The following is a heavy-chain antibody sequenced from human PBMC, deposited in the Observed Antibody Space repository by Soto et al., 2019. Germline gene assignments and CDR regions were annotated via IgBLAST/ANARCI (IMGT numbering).Heavy chain of an antibody. V-gene: IGHV1-69*13. D-gene: IGHD1-26*01. J-gene: IGHJ4*02. CDR2: IIPIFGTA. Sequence: ASVKVSCKASGGTFSSYAISWVRQAPGRGLEWMGGIIPIFGTANYAQKFQGRVTITADESTSTAYMELSSLRSEDTAVYYREWGEKYSPTYFDYWGQGTLVTVSS. CDR1: GGTFSSYA. CDR3: EWGEKYSPTYFDY.